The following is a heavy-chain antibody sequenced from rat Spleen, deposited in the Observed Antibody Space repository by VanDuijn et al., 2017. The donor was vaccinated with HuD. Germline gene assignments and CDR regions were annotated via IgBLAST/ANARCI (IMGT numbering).Heavy chain of an antibody. V-gene: IGHV3-3*01. CDR2: INSAGST. CDR3: ARHDHGGPNWFAY. J-gene: IGHJ3*01. Sequence: EVQLQESGPGLVKPSQSLSLTCSVTGYSITSSYRWNWIRKFPGNKLEWMGYINSAGSTNYNPSLKSRISITRDTSKNQFFLQVNSVTTEDTATYYCARHDHGGPNWFAYWGQGTLVTVSS. CDR1: GYSITSSYR. D-gene: IGHD1-11*01.